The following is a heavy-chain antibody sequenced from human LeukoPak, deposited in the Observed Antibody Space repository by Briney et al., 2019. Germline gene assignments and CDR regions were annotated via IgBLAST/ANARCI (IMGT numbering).Heavy chain of an antibody. CDR2: ISYDGSYE. Sequence: GGSLRLSCAASGFTFSAFGMHWVRQAPGKGLEWVAVISYDGSYEYFADSVKGRFTISRDNSKNTLYLQINSLRAEDTAMYYCAKEEITAANSWGQGTLVTVSS. D-gene: IGHD2-2*01. CDR1: GFTFSAFG. J-gene: IGHJ4*02. CDR3: AKEEITAANS. V-gene: IGHV3-30*18.